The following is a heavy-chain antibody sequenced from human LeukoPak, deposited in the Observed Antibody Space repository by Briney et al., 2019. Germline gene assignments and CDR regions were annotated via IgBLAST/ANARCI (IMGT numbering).Heavy chain of an antibody. CDR2: INHSGST. D-gene: IGHD3-10*01. J-gene: IGHJ6*03. Sequence: SETLSLTCAVYGGSFSGYYWSWIRQPPGKGLEWIGEINHSGSTNYNPSLKSRVTISVDTSKNQFSLKLSSVTAADTAVYYCAREGYYYGSGSHNGNYYYYYYMDVWGKGTTVTVSS. CDR3: AREGYYYGSGSHNGNYYYYYYMDV. V-gene: IGHV4-34*01. CDR1: GGSFSGYY.